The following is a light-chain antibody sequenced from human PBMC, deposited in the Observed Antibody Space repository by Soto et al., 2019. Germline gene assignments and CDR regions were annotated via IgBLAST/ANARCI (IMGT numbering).Light chain of an antibody. CDR2: DAS. J-gene: IGKJ1*01. Sequence: AIRLTQSPSSFSASIGDTVTITCRASQGISTSLAWYQHRPGKAPKVLIFDASTLQRWVPSTFSGGGSGKDFTLTIHSVQSEDFATYYCQQYYNYPLTFGQGTKVDIK. V-gene: IGKV1-8*01. CDR1: QGISTS. CDR3: QQYYNYPLT.